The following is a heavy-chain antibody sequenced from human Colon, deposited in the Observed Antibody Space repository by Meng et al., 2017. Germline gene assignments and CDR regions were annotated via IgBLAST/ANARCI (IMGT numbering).Heavy chain of an antibody. Sequence: SETLSLTCTVSGTSVSSDYWSWIRQPPGKVLEWIGYIYNTGSTNYNPSLKSRVTISLDTSKNQFSLNLSSVTAADTAVYYCAKGPPADFWGPGTLVTVSS. CDR2: IYNTGST. CDR1: GTSVSSDY. J-gene: IGHJ4*02. V-gene: IGHV4-59*02. CDR3: AKGPPADF.